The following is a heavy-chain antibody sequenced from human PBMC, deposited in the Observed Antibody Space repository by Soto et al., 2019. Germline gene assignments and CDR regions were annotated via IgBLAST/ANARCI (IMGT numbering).Heavy chain of an antibody. J-gene: IGHJ5*02. CDR3: ARGLGITGTNNWFDP. Sequence: SVKVSCKASGGTFSSYAISWVRQAPGQGLEWMGGIIPIFGTANYAQKFQGRVTITADESTSTAYMELSSLRSEDTAVYYCARGLGITGTNNWFDPWGQGTLVTVSS. CDR2: IIPIFGTA. V-gene: IGHV1-69*13. CDR1: GGTFSSYA. D-gene: IGHD1-7*01.